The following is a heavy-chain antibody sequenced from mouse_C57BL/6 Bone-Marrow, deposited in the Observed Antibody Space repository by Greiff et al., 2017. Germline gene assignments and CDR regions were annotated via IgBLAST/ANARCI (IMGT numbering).Heavy chain of an antibody. CDR3: ARGNDGYYGNFDY. D-gene: IGHD2-3*01. CDR2: IYPSDSET. CDR1: GSTFTSYW. V-gene: IGHV1-61*01. J-gene: IGHJ2*01. Sequence: QVQLKQPGAELVRPGSSVPLSCTASGSTFTSYWLAFVPQRPGQCLEWIGNIYPSDSETHYNQKFKDKATLTVDKSSSTAYMQLSSLTSEDSAVYYCARGNDGYYGNFDYWGQGTTLTVSS.